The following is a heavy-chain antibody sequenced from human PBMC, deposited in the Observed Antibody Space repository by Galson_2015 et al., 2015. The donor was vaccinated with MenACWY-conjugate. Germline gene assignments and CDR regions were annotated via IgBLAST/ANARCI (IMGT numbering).Heavy chain of an antibody. J-gene: IGHJ4*02. D-gene: IGHD5-24*01. CDR2: IYPGDSDT. CDR3: ARHLDGYTNDY. V-gene: IGHV5-51*01. CDR1: GYTFTTYW. Sequence: QSGAEVKKPGESLKISCKGSGYTFTTYWIAWVRQMPGKGLEWMGIIYPGDSDTRYSPSFQGLVTISADKSITTAYLQWSSLKASDTAIYYCARHLDGYTNDYWGQGTLVTVSS.